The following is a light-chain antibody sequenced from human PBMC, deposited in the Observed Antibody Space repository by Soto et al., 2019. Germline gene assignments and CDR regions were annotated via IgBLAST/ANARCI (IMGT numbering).Light chain of an antibody. J-gene: IGKJ3*01. V-gene: IGKV3-11*01. CDR3: QQRSNWPPPFT. CDR2: GAS. CDR1: QSIANY. Sequence: EIVLTQSPDTLSLSPGERATLYCRASQSIANYVAWYHQRPGQAPRLVIYGASNRATDIPARFSGSGSGTDFTLTISSVEAEDFAVYYCQQRSNWPPPFTFGPGTKVDIK.